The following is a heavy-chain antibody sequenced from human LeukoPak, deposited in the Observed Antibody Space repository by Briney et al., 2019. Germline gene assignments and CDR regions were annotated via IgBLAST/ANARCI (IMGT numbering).Heavy chain of an antibody. Sequence: PSETLSLTCTVSGGSISSYYWSWIRQPPGKGLEWIGYIYYSGSTNYNPSLKSRVTISVDTSKNQFSLKLSSVTAADTAVYYCARDLLYSSSWGFDPWGQGTLVTVSS. D-gene: IGHD6-13*01. CDR2: IYYSGST. CDR3: ARDLLYSSSWGFDP. J-gene: IGHJ5*02. V-gene: IGHV4-59*01. CDR1: GGSISSYY.